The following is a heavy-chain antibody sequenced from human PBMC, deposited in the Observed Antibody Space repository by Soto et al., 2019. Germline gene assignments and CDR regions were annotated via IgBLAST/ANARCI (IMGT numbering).Heavy chain of an antibody. Sequence: SETLSLTCAVYGGSFSGYYWSWIRQPPGKGLEWIGEINHSGSTNYNPSLKSRVTISVDTSKNQFSLKLSSVTAADTAVYYCARDNYDILTGPYSHFDYWGQGTLVTVSS. CDR3: ARDNYDILTGPYSHFDY. V-gene: IGHV4-34*01. CDR2: INHSGST. J-gene: IGHJ4*02. CDR1: GGSFSGYY. D-gene: IGHD3-9*01.